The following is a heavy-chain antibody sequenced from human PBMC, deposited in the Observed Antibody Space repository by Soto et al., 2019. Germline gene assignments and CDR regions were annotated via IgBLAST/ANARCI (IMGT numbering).Heavy chain of an antibody. V-gene: IGHV3-74*01. Sequence: EVQLVESGGGLVQPGGSLRLSCAASGFTFSSHWMHWVRQAPGKGLVWVLRINGDGSSTSYADSVKGRFTISRDNAKNMLYLQVNSLRADDTAVYYCAGSPGLSRISGTTLGAWGQGTLVTVSS. J-gene: IGHJ5*01. CDR1: GFTFSSHW. D-gene: IGHD1-7*01. CDR3: AGSPGLSRISGTTLGA. CDR2: INGDGSST.